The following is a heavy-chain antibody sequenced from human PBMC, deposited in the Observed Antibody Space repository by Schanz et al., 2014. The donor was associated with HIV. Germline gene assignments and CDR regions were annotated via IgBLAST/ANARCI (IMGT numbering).Heavy chain of an antibody. CDR1: GGTFSTFA. D-gene: IGHD6-6*01. V-gene: IGHV1-69*01. CDR2: IIPIFGTA. Sequence: QVQLVQSGAEVREPLSSVKVSCKASGGTFSTFAITWVRQAPGQGLEWMGGIIPIFGTANYAQKFQGRVTITADESTSTAYMELSSLRSEDTAVYYCAKSGQLVTKQYWFDSWGQGTLVIVSS. J-gene: IGHJ5*01. CDR3: AKSGQLVTKQYWFDS.